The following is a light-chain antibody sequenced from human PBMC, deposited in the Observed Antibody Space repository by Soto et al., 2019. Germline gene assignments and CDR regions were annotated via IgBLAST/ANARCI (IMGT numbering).Light chain of an antibody. CDR1: SNNVGGYNF. CDR2: DVR. J-gene: IGLJ1*01. Sequence: QSVLTHPASVSGAPGQSITISCTGTSNNVGGYNFVSWYQQHPGKAPKLLIYDVRNRPSGVSNRFSGSKSVNTASLTISGPQAEDEADYYCRSYTSISTYVFGTGTKVTV. CDR3: RSYTSISTYV. V-gene: IGLV2-14*01.